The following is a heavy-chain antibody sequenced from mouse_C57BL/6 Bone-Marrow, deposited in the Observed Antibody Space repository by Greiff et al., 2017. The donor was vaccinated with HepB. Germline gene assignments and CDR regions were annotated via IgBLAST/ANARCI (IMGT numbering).Heavy chain of an antibody. CDR3: ATGTFAY. D-gene: IGHD4-1*01. J-gene: IGHJ3*01. CDR1: GYTFTSYW. CDR2: IDPSDSYT. V-gene: IGHV1-50*01. Sequence: VQLQQPGAELVKPGASVNLSCKASGYTFTSYWMQWVKQRPGQGLEWIGEIDPSDSYTNYNQKFRGKATLTVDTSSSTAYMQLSSLTSEDSAVYYCATGTFAYWGQGTLVTVSA.